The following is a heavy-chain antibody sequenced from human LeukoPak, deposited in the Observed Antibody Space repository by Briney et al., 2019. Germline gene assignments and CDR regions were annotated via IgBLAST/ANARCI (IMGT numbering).Heavy chain of an antibody. CDR1: VGSIRSYY. CDR3: AIGGGYSGYDHYYYYYGMDV. D-gene: IGHD5-12*01. CDR2: IYTSGST. Sequence: SETLSLTCTVSVGSIRSYYWSWIRQPAGKGLEWIGRIYTSGSTNYNPSLKSRVTMSVDTSKNQFSLKLSSVTAADTAVYYCAIGGGYSGYDHYYYYYGMDVWGQGTTVTVSS. V-gene: IGHV4-4*07. J-gene: IGHJ6*02.